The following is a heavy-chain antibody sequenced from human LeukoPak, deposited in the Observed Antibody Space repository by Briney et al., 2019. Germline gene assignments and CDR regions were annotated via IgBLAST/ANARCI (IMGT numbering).Heavy chain of an antibody. CDR1: GFTFSSYE. CDR2: ISSSGSTI. Sequence: GGSLRLSCAASGFTFSSYEMNWVRQAPGKGLEWVSYISSSGSTIYYADSVKGRLTISRDNAKNRLYLQMNSLGAEDTAVYYCASTIGSAGTQYWGQGTLVTVSS. V-gene: IGHV3-48*03. D-gene: IGHD6-13*01. J-gene: IGHJ4*02. CDR3: ASTIGSAGTQY.